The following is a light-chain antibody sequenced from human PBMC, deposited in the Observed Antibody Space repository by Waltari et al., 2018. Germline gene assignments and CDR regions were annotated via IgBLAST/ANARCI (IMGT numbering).Light chain of an antibody. Sequence: QLVATQSPSASAPLGASVKLTCPLSSGHSSNAIAWLQQRPEKGPRYLMKVNSDGSHSKGDEIPDRFSGSSSGAERYLTISSLQSDDEADYYCETGGHGTWVFGGGTKLTVL. CDR2: VNSDGSH. V-gene: IGLV4-69*01. CDR3: ETGGHGTWV. CDR1: SGHSSNA. J-gene: IGLJ3*02.